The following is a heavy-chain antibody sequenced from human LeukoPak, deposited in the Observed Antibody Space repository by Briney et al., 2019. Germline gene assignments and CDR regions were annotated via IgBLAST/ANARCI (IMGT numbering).Heavy chain of an antibody. CDR2: ISYDGSNK. Sequence: PGGSLRLSCAASGFTFSSYAMHWVRQAPGKGLEWVAVISYDGSNKYYADSVKGRFTISRDNSKNTLYLQMNSLRAEDTAVYYCARKTYYYGSGSYPTWGPGSYWGQGTLVTVSS. J-gene: IGHJ4*02. V-gene: IGHV3-30-3*01. CDR3: ARKTYYYGSGSYPTWGPGSY. D-gene: IGHD3-10*01. CDR1: GFTFSSYA.